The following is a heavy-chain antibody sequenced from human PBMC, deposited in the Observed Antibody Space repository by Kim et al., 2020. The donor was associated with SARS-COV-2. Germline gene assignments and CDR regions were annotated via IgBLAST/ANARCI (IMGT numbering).Heavy chain of an antibody. D-gene: IGHD2-15*01. V-gene: IGHV3-43*01. Sequence: GGSLRLSCAAYGFTFDDYTLHWVRQAPGKGLEWVSLISWDGRSTYYADSVKGRFTISRDNSKNSLYLQMNSLRTEDTALYYCAKDIVSGWSATGFDYWGQGTLVTVSS. CDR3: AKDIVSGWSATGFDY. CDR1: GFTFDDYT. J-gene: IGHJ4*02. CDR2: ISWDGRST.